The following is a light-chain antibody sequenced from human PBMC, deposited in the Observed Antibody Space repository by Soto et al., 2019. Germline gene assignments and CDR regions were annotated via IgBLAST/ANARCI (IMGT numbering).Light chain of an antibody. CDR3: QTWGTAIHV. V-gene: IGLV4-69*01. J-gene: IGLJ3*02. Sequence: QLVLTQSPSASASLGASVKLTCTLSSGHSSYAIAWHQQQPEKGPRYLMKLNSDGSHSKGDGIPDRFSGSSSGAVRYLTISSLQSEDEADYYCQTWGTAIHVFGGGTKVTVL. CDR2: LNSDGSH. CDR1: SGHSSYA.